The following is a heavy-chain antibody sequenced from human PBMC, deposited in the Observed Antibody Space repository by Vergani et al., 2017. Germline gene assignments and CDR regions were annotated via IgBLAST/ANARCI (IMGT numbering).Heavy chain of an antibody. J-gene: IGHJ3*02. Sequence: QVQLVQSGAEVKKPGSSVKVSCKTSGGTFKSNTFSWVRQAPGLGLEWMGGIIPIFGTADYAQDFQGRLSITADESTSTAYMELSSLRSEDTAVYYCARGPDIVVVPAAIRGNAFDIWGQGTMVTVSS. D-gene: IGHD2-2*02. CDR1: GGTFKSNT. CDR2: IIPIFGTA. CDR3: ARGPDIVVVPAAIRGNAFDI. V-gene: IGHV1-69*01.